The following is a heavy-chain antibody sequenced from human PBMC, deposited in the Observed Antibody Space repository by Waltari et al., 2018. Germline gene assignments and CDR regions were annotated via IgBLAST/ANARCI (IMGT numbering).Heavy chain of an antibody. CDR1: GFPFSISS. CDR2: ISYSGTYM. Sequence: EVQLVESGGGLVKPGGSLRLSCAASGFPFSISSMKWVRQAPGKGLEWVSSISYSGTYMYYADSLKGRFTISRDNAKNSLYLQMNSLRAEDTAVYFCARDQIADWYFDLWGRGTLVTVSS. V-gene: IGHV3-21*01. CDR3: ARDQIADWYFDL. D-gene: IGHD6-13*01. J-gene: IGHJ2*01.